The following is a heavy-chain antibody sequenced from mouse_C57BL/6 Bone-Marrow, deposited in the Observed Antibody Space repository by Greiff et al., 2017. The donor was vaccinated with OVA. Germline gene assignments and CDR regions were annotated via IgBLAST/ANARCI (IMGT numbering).Heavy chain of an antibody. D-gene: IGHD2-4*01. CDR1: GFTFSSYA. CDR3: ADYDLSMDY. CDR2: ISDGGSYT. J-gene: IGHJ4*01. V-gene: IGHV5-4*01. Sequence: VQLVESGGGLVKPGGSLKLSCAASGFTFSSYAMSWVRQTPEKRLEWVATISDGGSYTYYPDNVKGRFTISRDNSKNNLYLQMSHLKSEDTAMYYCADYDLSMDYWGQGTSVTVSS.